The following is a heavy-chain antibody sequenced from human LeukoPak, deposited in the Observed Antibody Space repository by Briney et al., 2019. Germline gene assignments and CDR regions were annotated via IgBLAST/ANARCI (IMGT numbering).Heavy chain of an antibody. D-gene: IGHD6-19*01. CDR1: GYSISSGYY. V-gene: IGHV4-38-2*02. J-gene: IGHJ3*02. CDR3: AREAGPPAFDI. Sequence: SETLSLTCTVSGYSISSGYYWGWIRQPPGKGLEWIGYIYYSGSTNYNPSLKSRVTISVDTSKNQFSLKLSSVTAADTAVYYCAREAGPPAFDIWGQGTMVTVSS. CDR2: IYYSGST.